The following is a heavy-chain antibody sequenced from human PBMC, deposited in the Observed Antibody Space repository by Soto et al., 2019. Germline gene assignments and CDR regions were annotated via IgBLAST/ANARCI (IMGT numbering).Heavy chain of an antibody. V-gene: IGHV3-30*18. CDR1: GFTFSSYG. J-gene: IGHJ4*02. CDR3: AKDTTMVRGDPYFDY. Sequence: GGSLRLSCAASGFTFSSYGMHWVRQAPGKGLEWVAVISYDGSNKYYADSVKGRFTISRDNSKNTLYLQMNSLRAEDTAVYYCAKDTTMVRGDPYFDYWGQGTLVTVSS. CDR2: ISYDGSNK. D-gene: IGHD3-10*01.